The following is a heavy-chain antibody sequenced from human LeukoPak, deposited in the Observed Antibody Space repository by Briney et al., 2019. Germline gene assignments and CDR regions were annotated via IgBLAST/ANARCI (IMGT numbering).Heavy chain of an antibody. CDR1: GGSFSSDYDY. Sequence: SETLSLTCTVSGGSFSSDYDYWSWIRQPAGKGLEWIGRISTSGSTNYNPSLKSRVTISVDTSKNQFSLRLNSVTAADTAVYSCARDGETRGPIYYYYYMDVWGKGTTVTVSS. CDR2: ISTSGST. D-gene: IGHD3-10*01. CDR3: ARDGETRGPIYYYYYMDV. J-gene: IGHJ6*03. V-gene: IGHV4-61*02.